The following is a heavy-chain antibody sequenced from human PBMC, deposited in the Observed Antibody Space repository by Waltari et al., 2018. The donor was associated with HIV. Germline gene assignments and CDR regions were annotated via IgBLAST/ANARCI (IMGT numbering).Heavy chain of an antibody. CDR1: GGTFSGYY. CDR3: AREKSRASKWYGIFYYDA. J-gene: IGHJ4*02. D-gene: IGHD3-16*01. V-gene: IGHV4-34*02. Sequence: QVQLQQWGAGLLKPSETLSLTCAGYGGTFSGYYWPWIRQAPGKGLEWIGEINHSGKTKDNPSRRSGLTLAGDASKKQVSLRRKSVTGADTAIYYCAREKSRASKWYGIFYYDAWGQGTLVSVPS. CDR2: INHSGKT.